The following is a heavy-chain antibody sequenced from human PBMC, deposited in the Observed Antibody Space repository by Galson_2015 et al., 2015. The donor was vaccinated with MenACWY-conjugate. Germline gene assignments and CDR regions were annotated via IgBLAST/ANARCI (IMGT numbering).Heavy chain of an antibody. CDR2: ISGSGATT. J-gene: IGHJ4*02. CDR1: GFTFSSYT. Sequence: LRLSCAASGFTFSSYTMGWVRQAPGKGLEWVSSISGSGATTDYADSVRGRYTISRDNSKNTLYLEINSLRVDDTAVYYCAKDIIVGIGSYTTFDYWGQGTLVTVSS. V-gene: IGHV3-23*01. D-gene: IGHD3-10*01. CDR3: AKDIIVGIGSYTTFDY.